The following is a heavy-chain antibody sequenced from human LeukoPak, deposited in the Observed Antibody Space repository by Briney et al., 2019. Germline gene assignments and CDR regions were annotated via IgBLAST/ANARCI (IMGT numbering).Heavy chain of an antibody. V-gene: IGHV3-30*02. D-gene: IGHD5-18*01. CDR1: GFTFSSYG. CDR2: IRYDGSNK. J-gene: IGHJ4*02. CDR3: AKPVARTSYGYSWTDY. Sequence: QPGGSLRLSCAASGFTFSSYGMHWVRQAPGKGLEWVAFIRYDGSNKYYADSVKGRFTISRDNSKNTLYLQMNSLRAEDTAVYYCAKPVARTSYGYSWTDYWGQGTLVTVSS.